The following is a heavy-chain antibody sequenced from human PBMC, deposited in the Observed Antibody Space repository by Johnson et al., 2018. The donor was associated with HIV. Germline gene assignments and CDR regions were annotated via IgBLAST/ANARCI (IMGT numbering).Heavy chain of an antibody. CDR1: GFTFSSYA. CDR3: AKDWVYSSSPLGAFDI. D-gene: IGHD6-6*01. J-gene: IGHJ3*02. Sequence: VQVVESGGGVVQPGRSLRLSCAASGFTFSSYAMHWVRQAPGKGLEWVAVISYDGSNKYYADSVKGRFTISRDNSKNTLYLQMNSLRAEDTAVYYCAKDWVYSSSPLGAFDIWGQGTMVTVSS. V-gene: IGHV3-30-3*01. CDR2: ISYDGSNK.